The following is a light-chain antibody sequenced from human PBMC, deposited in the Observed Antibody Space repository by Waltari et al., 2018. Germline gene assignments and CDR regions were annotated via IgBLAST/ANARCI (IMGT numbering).Light chain of an antibody. Sequence: SYELTQPPSVSVSPGQTARITCSGNASPRQYAYWYQQRPGQAPMLMIYQDTQRPSEIPERFSGSSSGTTVTLTISEVQAEDEADYYCQSADGSGTYVVFGGGTKLTVL. J-gene: IGLJ2*01. V-gene: IGLV3-25*03. CDR3: QSADGSGTYVV. CDR2: QDT. CDR1: ASPRQY.